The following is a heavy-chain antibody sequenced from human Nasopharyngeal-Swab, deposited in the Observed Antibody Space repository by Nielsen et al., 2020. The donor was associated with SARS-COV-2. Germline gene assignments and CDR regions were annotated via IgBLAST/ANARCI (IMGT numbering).Heavy chain of an antibody. CDR2: ISAYNGNT. Sequence: WVRQAPGQGLEWMGWISAYNGNTNYAQELQGRVTMTTDTSTSTAYMELRSLRSDDTAVYYCARGYCSSTSCYYFDYWGQGTLVTVSS. V-gene: IGHV1-18*01. CDR3: ARGYCSSTSCYYFDY. J-gene: IGHJ4*02. D-gene: IGHD2-2*01.